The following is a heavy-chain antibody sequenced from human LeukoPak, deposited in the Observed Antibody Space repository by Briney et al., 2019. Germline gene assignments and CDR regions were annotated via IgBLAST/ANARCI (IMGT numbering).Heavy chain of an antibody. J-gene: IGHJ4*02. D-gene: IGHD2-2*01. CDR3: AKVPIDETIVVVPAAPWWYFDY. CDR2: IRYDGSNK. V-gene: IGHV3-30*02. CDR1: GFTFSHYG. Sequence: GGSLRLSCEASGFTFSHYGMHWIRQVPGKGLEWVAFIRYDGSNKYYTDSVKGRFTISRDNSKNTLYLQMNSLRAEDTAVYYCAKVPIDETIVVVPAAPWWYFDYWGQGTLVTVSS.